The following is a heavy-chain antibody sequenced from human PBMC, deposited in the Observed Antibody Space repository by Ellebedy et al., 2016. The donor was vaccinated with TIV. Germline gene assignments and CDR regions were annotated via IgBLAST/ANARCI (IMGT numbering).Heavy chain of an antibody. CDR2: IKQDGSEK. V-gene: IGHV3-7*03. J-gene: IGHJ4*02. CDR1: GFTFSSYW. D-gene: IGHD6-13*01. Sequence: PGGSLRLSCAASGFTFSSYWMTWVRQAPGKGLEWVAHIKQDGSEKYYVDSVKGRFTIPRDNAENSLYLQMNSLRAEDTAVYYCAGRGLAAGGTLLYYWGQGTLVTVSS. CDR3: AGRGLAAGGTLLYY.